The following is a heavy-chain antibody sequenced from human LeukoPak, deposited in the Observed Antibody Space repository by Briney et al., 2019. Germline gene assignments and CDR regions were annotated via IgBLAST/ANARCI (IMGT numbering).Heavy chain of an antibody. CDR1: GGSISSYY. Sequence: PSXXLSLTCTVSGGSISSYYWSWIRQPPGKGLEWIGYIYYSGSNNYNTSLKSGVTISVDTSKKQFSLKLSSVTAADTAVYYCAREFRGSYALDYWGQGTLVTVSS. D-gene: IGHD1-26*01. CDR3: AREFRGSYALDY. CDR2: IYYSGSN. V-gene: IGHV4-59*01. J-gene: IGHJ4*02.